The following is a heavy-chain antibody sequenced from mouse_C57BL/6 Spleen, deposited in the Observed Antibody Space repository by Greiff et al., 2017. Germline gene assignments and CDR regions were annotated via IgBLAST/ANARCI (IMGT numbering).Heavy chain of an antibody. D-gene: IGHD1-1*01. CDR3: ARPSTVYSYYFDY. CDR2: IDPNSGGT. J-gene: IGHJ2*01. Sequence: VQLQQPGAELVKPGASVKLSCKASGYTFTSYWLHWVKQRPGRGLEWIGRIDPNSGGTKYNEKFKSKATLTVDKPSSSAYMQLSSLTSEDSAVYYCARPSTVYSYYFDYWGQGTTLTVSS. CDR1: GYTFTSYW. V-gene: IGHV1-72*01.